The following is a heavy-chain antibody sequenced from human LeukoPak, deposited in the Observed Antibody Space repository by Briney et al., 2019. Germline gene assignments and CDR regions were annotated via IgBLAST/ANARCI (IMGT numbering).Heavy chain of an antibody. Sequence: RSLRLSCAASGFTFSTYAMHWVRQAPGKGLEWVAVISYDGSNKYYADSVEGRFTISRDNSKNTLYLQMNSLRAEDTAVYYCASFPSGGSYWGQGTLVTVSS. V-gene: IGHV3-30-3*01. CDR1: GFTFSTYA. D-gene: IGHD2-15*01. CDR3: ASFPSGGSY. J-gene: IGHJ4*02. CDR2: ISYDGSNK.